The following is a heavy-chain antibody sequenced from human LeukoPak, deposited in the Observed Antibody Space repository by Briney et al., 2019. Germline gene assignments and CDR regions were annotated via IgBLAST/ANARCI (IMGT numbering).Heavy chain of an antibody. J-gene: IGHJ5*02. Sequence: ASVKVSCKASGYTFTSYGISWVRQAPGQGLEWMGWISAYNGNTNYAQKLQGRVTMTTDTSTSTAYMELRSLGSDDTAVYYCARDPTIFGVVTWFDPWGQGTLVTVSS. V-gene: IGHV1-18*01. CDR2: ISAYNGNT. CDR3: ARDPTIFGVVTWFDP. D-gene: IGHD3-3*01. CDR1: GYTFTSYG.